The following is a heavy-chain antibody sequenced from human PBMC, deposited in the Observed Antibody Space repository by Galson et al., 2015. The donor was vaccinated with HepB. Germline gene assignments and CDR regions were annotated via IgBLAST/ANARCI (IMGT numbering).Heavy chain of an antibody. Sequence: VKVSCKASGYTFTDYYMHWVQQAPGKGLEWMGLVDPEDGETIYAEKFQGRVTISADTSTDTAYMELSSLRSDDTAVYYRATGIYCSGGSCNYYGMDVWGQGTTVTVSS. D-gene: IGHD2-15*01. CDR1: GYTFTDYY. V-gene: IGHV1-69-2*01. CDR3: ATGIYCSGGSCNYYGMDV. CDR2: VDPEDGET. J-gene: IGHJ6*02.